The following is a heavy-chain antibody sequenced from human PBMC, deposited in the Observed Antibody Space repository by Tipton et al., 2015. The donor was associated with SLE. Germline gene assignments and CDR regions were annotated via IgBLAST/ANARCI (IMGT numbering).Heavy chain of an antibody. CDR2: IYYSGST. J-gene: IGHJ5*02. V-gene: IGHV4-31*02. CDR1: GGSISSGGYY. D-gene: IGHD6-19*01. Sequence: LRLSCTVSGGSISSGGYYWSWIRQHPGKGLEWIGYIYYSGSTYYNPSLKSRVTISVDTSKNQFSLKLSSVTAADTAVYYCARDGAVAGTTLGQGTLVTVSS. CDR3: ARDGAVAGTT.